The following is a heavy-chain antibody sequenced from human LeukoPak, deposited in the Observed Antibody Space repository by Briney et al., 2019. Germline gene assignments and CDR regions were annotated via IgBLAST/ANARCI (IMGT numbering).Heavy chain of an antibody. J-gene: IGHJ4*02. CDR3: AADSSGQSG. Sequence: PSETLSLTCTVSGGSISSGGYYWSWIRQPPGKGLEWIGEINHSGSTNYNPSLKSRVTISVDTSKNQFSLKLSSVTAADTAVYYCAADSSGQSGWGQGTLVTVSS. V-gene: IGHV4-39*07. D-gene: IGHD3-22*01. CDR2: INHSGST. CDR1: GGSISSGGYY.